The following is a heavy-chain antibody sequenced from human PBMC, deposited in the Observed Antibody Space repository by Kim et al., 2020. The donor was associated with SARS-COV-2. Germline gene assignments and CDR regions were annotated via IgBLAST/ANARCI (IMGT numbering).Heavy chain of an antibody. CDR3: PNSLILARYGMDV. CDR2: IIPILGIA. V-gene: IGHV1-69*04. J-gene: IGHJ6*02. CDR1: GGTFSSYA. D-gene: IGHD2-15*01. Sequence: SVKVSCKASGGTFSSYAISWVRQAPGQGLEWMGRIIPILGIANYAQKFQGRVTIPADKSTSTAHMELSSLRSEDTAVYYCPNSLILARYGMDVWGQVTT.